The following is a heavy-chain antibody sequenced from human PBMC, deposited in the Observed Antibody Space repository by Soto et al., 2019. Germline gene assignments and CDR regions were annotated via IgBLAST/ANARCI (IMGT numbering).Heavy chain of an antibody. J-gene: IGHJ6*03. V-gene: IGHV1-8*01. CDR1: GYTFTSYD. CDR3: ARGQGNSYYYYYYMDV. CDR2: MNPNSGNT. Sequence: GASVKVSCKASGYTFTSYDINWVRQATGQGLEWMGWMNPNSGNTGYAQKFQGRVTMTRNTSISTAYMELSSLRSEDTAVYYCARGQGNSYYYYYYMDVWGKGTTVTVSS.